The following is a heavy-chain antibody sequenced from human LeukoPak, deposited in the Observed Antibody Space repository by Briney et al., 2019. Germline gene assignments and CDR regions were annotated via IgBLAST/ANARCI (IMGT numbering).Heavy chain of an antibody. V-gene: IGHV1-2*02. J-gene: IGHJ3*02. Sequence: GASVKVSCKASGYIFTGYYMHWVRQAPGQGLEWMGWINPNSGGTNYAQKFQGRVTMTRDTSISTAYMELSRLRSDDTAVYYCARTTDYTYYYDSSGYVDYAFDIWGQGTVVTVSS. CDR3: ARTTDYTYYYDSSGYVDYAFDI. D-gene: IGHD3-22*01. CDR1: GYIFTGYY. CDR2: INPNSGGT.